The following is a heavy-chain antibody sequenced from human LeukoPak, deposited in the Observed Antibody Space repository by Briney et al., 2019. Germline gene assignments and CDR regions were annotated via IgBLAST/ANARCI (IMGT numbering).Heavy chain of an antibody. D-gene: IGHD6-13*01. CDR2: INTNSGTT. Sequence: ASVKVSCKASGDTFTGYFIHWVRQAPGQGLEWMGLINTNSGTTTYAQKFRGRVTMTRDTSISTAYMELSSLTSDDTSFYYCAREVSGVPSRSPDYWGQGTLVTVSS. CDR3: AREVSGVPSRSPDY. J-gene: IGHJ4*02. V-gene: IGHV1-2*02. CDR1: GDTFTGYF.